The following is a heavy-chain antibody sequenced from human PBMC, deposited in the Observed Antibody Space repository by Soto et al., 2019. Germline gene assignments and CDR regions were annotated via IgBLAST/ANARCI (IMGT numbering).Heavy chain of an antibody. Sequence: SVKVSCKASGFSFSDYFMHWVRQAPGQGLEWMGGIIPIFGTANYAQKFQGRVTITADESTSTAYMELSSLRSEDTAVYYCARDHKSGGLRDAFHIWGQGTMVTV. CDR3: ARDHKSGGLRDAFHI. V-gene: IGHV1-69*13. J-gene: IGHJ3*02. CDR2: IIPIFGTA. CDR1: GFSFSDYF. D-gene: IGHD6-25*01.